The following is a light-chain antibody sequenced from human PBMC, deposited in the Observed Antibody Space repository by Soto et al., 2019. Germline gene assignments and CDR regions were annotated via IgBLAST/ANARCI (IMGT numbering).Light chain of an antibody. V-gene: IGLV2-8*01. CDR2: EVL. CDR1: SSXVXXYNS. J-gene: IGLJ1*01. CDR3: GSNLGLNTYV. Sequence: QSVLTQPPSASGSPGQSVTISCTGTSSXVXXYNSVSWYQQHPGKAPKLLIYEVLKRPSGVSDSFSGSKSGNTASLTISGLQDEDEADNECGSNLGLNTYVFGTGTKVRVL.